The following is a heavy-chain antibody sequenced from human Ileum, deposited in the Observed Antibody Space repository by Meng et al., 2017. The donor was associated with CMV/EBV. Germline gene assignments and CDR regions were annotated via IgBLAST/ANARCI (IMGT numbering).Heavy chain of an antibody. CDR3: ARGGITGTTPFNY. Sequence: VHLVESGGGVVKPGGSLRRSCAASGFTFSDYYMRWIRQAPGKGLEWVSYISSSSSSRNHAYSVRGRFTISRDNAENSLFLQMNSLRADDTAVYYCARGGITGTTPFNYCGQGTLVTVSS. V-gene: IGHV3-11*05. J-gene: IGHJ4*02. CDR2: ISSSSSSR. CDR1: GFTFSDYY. D-gene: IGHD1-20*01.